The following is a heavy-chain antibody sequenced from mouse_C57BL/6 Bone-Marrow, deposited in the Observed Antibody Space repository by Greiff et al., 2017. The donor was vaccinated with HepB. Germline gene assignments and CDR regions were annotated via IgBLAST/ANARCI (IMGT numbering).Heavy chain of an antibody. Sequence: EVQLQQSGPELVKPGDSVKISRKASGYSFTGYFMNWVMQSHGKSLEWIGRINPYNGDTFYNQKFKGKATLTVDKSSSTAHMELRSLTSEDSAVYYCARSRGNYYAMDYWGQGTSVTVSS. CDR3: ARSRGNYYAMDY. J-gene: IGHJ4*01. CDR2: INPYNGDT. V-gene: IGHV1-20*01. CDR1: GYSFTGYF.